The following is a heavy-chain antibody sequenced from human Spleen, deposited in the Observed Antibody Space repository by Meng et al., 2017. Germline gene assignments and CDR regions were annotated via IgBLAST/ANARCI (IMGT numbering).Heavy chain of an antibody. D-gene: IGHD2-21*02. CDR2: ISWNSGSI. Sequence: SLKISCAASGFTFDDFAMHWVRQAPGKGLEWVSGISWNSGSIGYADSVKGRFTISRDNAKNSLYLQMNSLRAEDMALYYCARDPRTYCGGDCYQIDYWGQGTLVTVSS. CDR1: GFTFDDFA. J-gene: IGHJ4*02. V-gene: IGHV3-9*03. CDR3: ARDPRTYCGGDCYQIDY.